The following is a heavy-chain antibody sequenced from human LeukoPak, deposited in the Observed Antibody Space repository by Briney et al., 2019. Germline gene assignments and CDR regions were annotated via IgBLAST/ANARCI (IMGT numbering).Heavy chain of an antibody. V-gene: IGHV3-23*01. D-gene: IGHD6-13*01. J-gene: IGHJ3*02. CDR2: ISGSGGST. CDR1: GFTFSSYA. CDR3: AKDQSEAGRGSGAFII. Sequence: GGSLRLSCAASGFTFSSYAMSWVRQAPGKGLEWVSAISGSGGSTYYADSVKGRFTISRDNSKNTLYLQMNSLRAEDTAVYYSAKDQSEAGRGSGAFIIWGQGQWSPSLQ.